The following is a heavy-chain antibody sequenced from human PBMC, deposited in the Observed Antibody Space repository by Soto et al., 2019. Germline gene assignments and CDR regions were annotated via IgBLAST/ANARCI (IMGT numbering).Heavy chain of an antibody. CDR3: ARWANWKTLNWFDP. CDR2: ISAYNGNT. Sequence: GASVKVSCKASGYTLTSYGISWVRQAPGQGLEWMGWISAYNGNTNYAQKLQGRVAMTTDTSTSTAYMELRSLRSDDTAVYYCARWANWKTLNWFDPWGQGTLVTVSS. V-gene: IGHV1-18*01. D-gene: IGHD1-20*01. J-gene: IGHJ5*02. CDR1: GYTLTSYG.